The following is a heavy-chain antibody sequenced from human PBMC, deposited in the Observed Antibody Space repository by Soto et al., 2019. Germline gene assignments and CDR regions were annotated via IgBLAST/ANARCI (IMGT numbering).Heavy chain of an antibody. V-gene: IGHV3-23*01. CDR1: GFTFSSCA. J-gene: IGHJ4*02. D-gene: IGHD2-15*01. CDR3: AKERNSWYSSGSDS. CDR2: ISVNGGST. Sequence: GGSLRLSCAASGFTFSSCAMGWVRQAPGKGLEWVSSISVNGGSTYYADSVKGRFTISRDNSKNILYLHMISLRAEDTAVYYCAKERNSWYSSGSDSWGQGTLVT.